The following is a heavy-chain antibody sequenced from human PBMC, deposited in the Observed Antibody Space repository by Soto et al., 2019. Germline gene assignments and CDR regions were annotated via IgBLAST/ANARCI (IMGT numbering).Heavy chain of an antibody. CDR1: GYIFTSYY. Sequence: ASVKVSCKASGYIFTSYYLHCVRQAPGQGLEWMGWINPFDGSRMFAQSFQGRVTFTRDTSTSTVYMELSGLRSDDTAVYYCSRVDPGETSPFDHWGQGTLVTVSS. CDR2: INPFDGSR. J-gene: IGHJ4*02. D-gene: IGHD3-10*01. V-gene: IGHV1-46*03. CDR3: SRVDPGETSPFDH.